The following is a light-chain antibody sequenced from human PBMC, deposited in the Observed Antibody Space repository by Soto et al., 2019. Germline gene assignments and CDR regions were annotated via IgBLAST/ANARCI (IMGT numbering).Light chain of an antibody. J-gene: IGKJ4*01. CDR2: LTY. CDR3: LQDYSYPLT. V-gene: IGKV1-5*01. Sequence: IQMTQSPSTLSASVVARVTITCQASRTISNWLAWYQQKPGKAPKRLIYLTYSLQTGVPSRFSGSGSGTDFTLTISSLQPEDFATYYCLQDYSYPLTFGGGTKVDIK. CDR1: RTISNW.